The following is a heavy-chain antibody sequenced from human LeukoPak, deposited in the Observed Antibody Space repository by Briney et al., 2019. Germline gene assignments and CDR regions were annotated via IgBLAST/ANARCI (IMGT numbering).Heavy chain of an antibody. CDR3: ASQDPGSYFQFDY. CDR1: GFTFSSSW. CDR2: IKQDGSEK. D-gene: IGHD1-26*01. Sequence: PGGSLRLSCAASGFTFSSSWMSWVRQAPGKGLEWVANIKQDGSEKYYVDSVKGRFTISRDNAKNSLYLQMNSLRAEDTAVYYCASQDPGSYFQFDYWGQGTLVTVSS. V-gene: IGHV3-7*01. J-gene: IGHJ4*02.